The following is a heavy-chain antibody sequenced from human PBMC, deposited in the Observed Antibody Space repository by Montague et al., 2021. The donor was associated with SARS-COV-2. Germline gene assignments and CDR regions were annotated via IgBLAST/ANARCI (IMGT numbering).Heavy chain of an antibody. CDR2: IYTSGST. J-gene: IGHJ3*02. V-gene: IGHV4-61*02. CDR3: ASPLWLRGAFDI. Sequence: TLSLTCTVSGGSISSGSYYWSWIRQPAGKGLEWIGRIYTSGSTNYNPSLKSRVTISVDTSKNQFSLKLSPVTAADTAVYYCASPLWLRGAFDIWGQGTMVTVSS. CDR1: GGSISSGSYY. D-gene: IGHD5-12*01.